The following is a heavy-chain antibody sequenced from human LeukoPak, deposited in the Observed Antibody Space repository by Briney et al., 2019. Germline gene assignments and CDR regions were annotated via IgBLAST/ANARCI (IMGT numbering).Heavy chain of an antibody. CDR1: EFTFGDFA. J-gene: IGHJ4*02. CDR2: IRSKDNDGTT. V-gene: IGHV3-49*04. D-gene: IGHD5-24*01. Sequence: GGSLRLSCTASEFTFGDFAISWVRQAPGKGLEWLGFIRSKDNDGTTDYAASVKGRFTISRDDSKSIAYLQMNSLKTEDTAVYYCTRDNIRDGYNSPYFDYWGQGTLVTVSS. CDR3: TRDNIRDGYNSPYFDY.